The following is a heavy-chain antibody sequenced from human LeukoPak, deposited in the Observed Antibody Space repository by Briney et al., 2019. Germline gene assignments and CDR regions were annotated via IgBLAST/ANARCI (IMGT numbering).Heavy chain of an antibody. CDR1: GGSISSSSYY. J-gene: IGHJ4*02. D-gene: IGHD5-18*01. V-gene: IGHV4-39*02. Sequence: SETLSLTCTVSGGSISSSSYYWGWIRQPPGKGLEWIGSIYYSGSTYYNPSLKSRVTISVDTSKNQFSLKLSSATAADTAVYYCARDLYGYGYWGQGTLVTVSS. CDR2: IYYSGST. CDR3: ARDLYGYGY.